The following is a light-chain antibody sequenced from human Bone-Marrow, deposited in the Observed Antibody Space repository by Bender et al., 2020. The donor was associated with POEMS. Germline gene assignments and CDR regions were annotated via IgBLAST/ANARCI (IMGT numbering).Light chain of an antibody. CDR1: SSDVGAYNY. Sequence: QSALTQPASVSGSPGQSITISCTGTSSDVGAYNYVSWYQQHPGEAPKVIIYEVSNRPSGVSNRFSASKSGNTASLTISGLQAEDEADYICASHTSSNTLVVFGGGTKLTV. V-gene: IGLV2-14*01. CDR2: EVS. CDR3: ASHTSSNTLVV. J-gene: IGLJ2*01.